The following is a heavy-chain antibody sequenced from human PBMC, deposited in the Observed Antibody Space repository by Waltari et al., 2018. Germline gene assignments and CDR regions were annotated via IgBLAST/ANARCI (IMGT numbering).Heavy chain of an antibody. CDR1: GFTFGDYA. CDR2: ISWNSGRL. J-gene: IGHJ4*02. V-gene: IGHV3-9*01. D-gene: IGHD3-16*01. Sequence: QLVESGGGLVQPGESLTLSCVASGFTFGDYAMHWVRQSPGKGLDWVSGISWNSGRLDYVDSVKGRFSISRDNARNSLFLHMSGLRPDDTARYYCGKGGFATDPFDYWGQGTMV. CDR3: GKGGFATDPFDY.